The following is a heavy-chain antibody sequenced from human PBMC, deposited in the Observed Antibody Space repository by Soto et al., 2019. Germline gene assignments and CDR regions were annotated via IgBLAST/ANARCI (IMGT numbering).Heavy chain of an antibody. CDR1: GFTFSSYS. CDR3: AREGHIVVHRYDY. Sequence: EVQLVESGGGLVQPGGSLRLSCAASGFTFSSYSMNWVRQAPGKGLEWVSYISSSSSTIYYADSVKGRFTISRDNAKNSLYLQMNSLGDEDTAVYYCAREGHIVVHRYDYWGQGTLVTVSS. J-gene: IGHJ4*02. D-gene: IGHD2-21*01. CDR2: ISSSSSTI. V-gene: IGHV3-48*02.